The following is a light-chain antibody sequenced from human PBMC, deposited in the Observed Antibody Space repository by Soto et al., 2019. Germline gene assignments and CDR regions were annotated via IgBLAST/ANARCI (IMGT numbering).Light chain of an antibody. CDR2: WAS. V-gene: IGKV4-1*01. J-gene: IGKJ4*01. CDR1: QSVLYSSNNKNY. CDR3: QQYFSTPLT. Sequence: DIVMTQSPDSLAVSLGERATINCKSSQSVLYSSNNKNYLACYQQKPGQPPKLLIYWASTRESGVPDRFSGSGSGTGFTLTISSLQAEDVAVYYCQQYFSTPLTFGGGTKVEIK.